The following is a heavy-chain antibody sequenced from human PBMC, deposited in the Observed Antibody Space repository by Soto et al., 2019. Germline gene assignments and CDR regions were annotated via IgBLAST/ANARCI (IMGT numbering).Heavy chain of an antibody. CDR2: VYFSGTT. CDR1: GVSITTTSYY. CDR3: ARQGSY. Sequence: SETLSLTCTVSGVSITTTSYYWGWIRQPPGKGLEWIGSVYFSGTTYYNPSLKSRVTISVDTSKNHFYLRLSSVNAADTAIYYCARQGSYWGQGTLVTSPQ. V-gene: IGHV4-39*01. J-gene: IGHJ4*02.